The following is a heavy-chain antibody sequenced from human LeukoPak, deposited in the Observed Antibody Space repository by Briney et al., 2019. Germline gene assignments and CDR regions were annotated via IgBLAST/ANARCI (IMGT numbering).Heavy chain of an antibody. Sequence: PGGSLRLSCVASGFTFSSYVMSWVRQAPGKGLEWVSAISGSGGSTYYADSVKGRFTISRDNSKNTLYMQMNSLRAEDTAVYNCAKSPEGVRNYWGQGTLVTVSS. J-gene: IGHJ4*02. CDR2: ISGSGGST. CDR3: AKSPEGVRNY. CDR1: GFTFSSYV. V-gene: IGHV3-23*01. D-gene: IGHD2-2*01.